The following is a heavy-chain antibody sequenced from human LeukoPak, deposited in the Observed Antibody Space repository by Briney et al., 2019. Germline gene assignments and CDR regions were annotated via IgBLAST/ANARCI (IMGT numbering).Heavy chain of an antibody. CDR2: IYSGGST. CDR3: ARDLGVGATMKTDY. CDR1: GFTVSSNY. J-gene: IGHJ4*02. D-gene: IGHD1-26*01. Sequence: PGGSLRLSCAASGFTVSSNYMSWVRQAPGKGLEWVSVIYSGGSTYYADSVKGRFTISRDNSKNTLYLQMNSLRAEDTAVYYCARDLGVGATMKTDYWGQGTLVTVSS. V-gene: IGHV3-66*02.